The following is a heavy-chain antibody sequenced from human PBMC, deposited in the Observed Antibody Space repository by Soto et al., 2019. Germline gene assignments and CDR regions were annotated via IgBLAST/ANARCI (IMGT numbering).Heavy chain of an antibody. J-gene: IGHJ4*02. Sequence: SETLSLTCTVSGGSLTSNSYYWGWIRQPPGKGLEWIGSFYYSQSTYFNPSLKSRVTIAVETSKNQYSLKLSAVTAADTAVYYCARRSTVTYDYWGQGILVTVSS. D-gene: IGHD4-17*01. CDR1: GGSLTSNSYY. CDR2: FYYSQST. V-gene: IGHV4-39*01. CDR3: ARRSTVTYDY.